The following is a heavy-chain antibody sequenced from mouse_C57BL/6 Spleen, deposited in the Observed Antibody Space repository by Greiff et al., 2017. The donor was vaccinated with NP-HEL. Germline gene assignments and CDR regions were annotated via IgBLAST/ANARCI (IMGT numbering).Heavy chain of an antibody. V-gene: IGHV1-69*01. J-gene: IGHJ2*01. Sequence: QVHVKQPGAELVMPGASVKLSCKASGYTFTSYWMHWVKQRPGQGLEWIGEIDPSDSYTNYNQKFKGKSTLTVDKSSSTAYMQLSSLTSEDSAVYYCARSPITTVVLDYWGQGTTLTVSS. CDR1: GYTFTSYW. D-gene: IGHD1-1*01. CDR3: ARSPITTVVLDY. CDR2: IDPSDSYT.